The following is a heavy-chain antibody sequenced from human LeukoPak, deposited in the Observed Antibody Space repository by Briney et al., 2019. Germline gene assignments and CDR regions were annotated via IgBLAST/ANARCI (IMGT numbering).Heavy chain of an antibody. CDR2: ISYSGSV. J-gene: IGHJ4*02. D-gene: IGHD1-26*01. CDR1: GGSISSSSNY. CDR3: ARLTPYSGSPLGDY. V-gene: IGHV4-39*01. Sequence: SETLSLTCTVSGGSISSSSNYWGWIRQPPGKGLEWIGTISYSGSVYYNPSLKSRVTISVDTSKNQFSLKLSSLTAADTAVYYCARLTPYSGSPLGDYWGQGTLVTVSS.